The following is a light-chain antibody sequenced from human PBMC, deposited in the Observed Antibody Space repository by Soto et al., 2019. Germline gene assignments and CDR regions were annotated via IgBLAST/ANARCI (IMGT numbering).Light chain of an antibody. Sequence: QSALTQPPSASGSPGPSVTISCTGTSSDVGGYDRVSWFQQHPGKAPKLIIYGVTDRISGVPYRFSVSKSGNTASLTVSGLQAEDETDYYFASYGGRDDMMFGGGTKLTVL. J-gene: IGLJ3*02. CDR2: GVT. V-gene: IGLV2-8*01. CDR3: ASYGGRDDMM. CDR1: SSDVGGYDR.